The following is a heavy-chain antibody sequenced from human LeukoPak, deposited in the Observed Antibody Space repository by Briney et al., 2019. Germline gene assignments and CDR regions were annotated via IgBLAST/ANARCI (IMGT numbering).Heavy chain of an antibody. CDR1: GFTSSSYD. J-gene: IGHJ5*02. V-gene: IGHV3-13*01. CDR2: IGTAGDT. CDR3: ARGHMLTGYYNFAWFDP. D-gene: IGHD3-9*01. Sequence: PGGSLRLSCAASGFTSSSYDMHWVRQPTGKGLEWVSAIGTAGDTYYSHSVKGRFTISRENAKNSLYLHMNSLSAGDTAVYFCARGHMLTGYYNFAWFDPWGQGTLVTVSS.